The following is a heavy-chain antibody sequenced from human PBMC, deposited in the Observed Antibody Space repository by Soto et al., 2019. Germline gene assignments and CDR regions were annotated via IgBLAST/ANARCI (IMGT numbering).Heavy chain of an antibody. V-gene: IGHV3-21*01. CDR1: GFTFNRYS. D-gene: IGHD3-22*01. CDR3: AREADFASSGYVLDY. Sequence: GGSLRLSCAASGFTFNRYSMNWVRQAPGKGLEWVSSVTSSSSSMLYADSVKGRFTISRDDAKDSLFLQMNSLRADDTAVYYCAREADFASSGYVLDYWGQGTLVTVSS. CDR2: VTSSSSSM. J-gene: IGHJ4*02.